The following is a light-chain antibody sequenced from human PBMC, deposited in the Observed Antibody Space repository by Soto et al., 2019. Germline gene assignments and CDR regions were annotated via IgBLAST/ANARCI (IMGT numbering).Light chain of an antibody. CDR2: GAS. CDR3: QQYNNCLLT. Sequence: EIVMTQSPATLSVSPGERATLSCSASQSGSSNLAWYQQKPGQAPRLLSYGASTRPTGIPARFSGSGSGTEFNLTISSLQYEDFEIYYCQQYNNCLLTFGGGTKVEIK. CDR1: QSGSSN. J-gene: IGKJ4*01. V-gene: IGKV3-15*01.